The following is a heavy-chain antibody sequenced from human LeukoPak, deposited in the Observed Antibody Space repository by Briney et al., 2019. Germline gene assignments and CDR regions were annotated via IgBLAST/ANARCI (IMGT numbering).Heavy chain of an antibody. CDR3: GRTKGSIVGDPGDDSFDF. D-gene: IGHD1-26*01. CDR1: GFSLTTTGMC. Sequence: SGPALVKPTQPLTLTCTFSGFSLTTTGMCVSWIRQPPGKALESLARIDWEGDKYYNTALQTGLTISGDTSGNQVVLIMPTVHPVDTATYYCGRTKGSIVGDPGDDSFDFWGQGTAVTVS. J-gene: IGHJ3*01. V-gene: IGHV2-70*11. CDR2: IDWEGDK.